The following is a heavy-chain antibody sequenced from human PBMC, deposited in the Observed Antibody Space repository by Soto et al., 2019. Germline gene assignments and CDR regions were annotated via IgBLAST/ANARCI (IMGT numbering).Heavy chain of an antibody. D-gene: IGHD4-17*01. CDR1: GGSISSGGHS. Sequence: QLQLQESGSGLVRPSQTLSLTCAVSGGSISSGGHSWSWIRQPPGKGLEWIGYIYQGGNTYYTPSLKSRVTISLDRSKNQFSLILNSVTAADTAVYFCARGRGDPFDFWGQGTLVIVSS. V-gene: IGHV4-30-2*01. J-gene: IGHJ4*02. CDR2: IYQGGNT. CDR3: ARGRGDPFDF.